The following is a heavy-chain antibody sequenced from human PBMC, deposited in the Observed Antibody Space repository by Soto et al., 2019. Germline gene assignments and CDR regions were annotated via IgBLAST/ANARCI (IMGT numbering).Heavy chain of an antibody. J-gene: IGHJ3*02. V-gene: IGHV3-15*07. CDR2: IKSKTDGRTT. CDR3: TTHFPERGYSYAFDI. D-gene: IGHD5-18*01. CDR1: GFTFSNAW. Sequence: GGSLRLSCAASGFTFSNAWMNWVRQAPGKGLEWVGRIKSKTDGRTTDYAAHVKGRFPISRDYSKNTLYLQMNSLKTEHTPVYYCTTHFPERGYSYAFDIWGQGTMVTVSS.